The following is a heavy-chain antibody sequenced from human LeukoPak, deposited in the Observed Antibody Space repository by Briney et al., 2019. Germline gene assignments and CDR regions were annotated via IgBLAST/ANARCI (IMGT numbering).Heavy chain of an antibody. D-gene: IGHD3-22*01. Sequence: QPGRSLRLSCAASGFTFSIYGMHWVRQAPGKGLEWVAVISYHGNNKYFADSVKGRFTISRDNSKNTLYLQMDSLRTEDTAVYYCARCPESSGYYYELDSWGQGTLVTVSS. CDR3: ARCPESSGYYYELDS. V-gene: IGHV3-30*03. CDR1: GFTFSIYG. J-gene: IGHJ4*02. CDR2: ISYHGNNK.